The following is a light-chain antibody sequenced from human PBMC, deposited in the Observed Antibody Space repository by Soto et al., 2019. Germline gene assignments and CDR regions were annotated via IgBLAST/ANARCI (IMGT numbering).Light chain of an antibody. V-gene: IGKV2-28*01. Sequence: DIVMTQSPLSLPVTPGEPASISCSSSQSLLQSNGYTYLDWYLQKPGQSPQLLIYFGSYRASGVPARFSGSGSGTDFTLKIRRVEAEDFGVYYCMQSQQSPPTFGQGTKVEI. CDR1: QSLLQSNGYTY. CDR3: MQSQQSPPT. CDR2: FGS. J-gene: IGKJ1*01.